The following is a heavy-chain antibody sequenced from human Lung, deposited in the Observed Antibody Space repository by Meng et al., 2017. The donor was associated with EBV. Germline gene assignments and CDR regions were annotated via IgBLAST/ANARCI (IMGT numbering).Heavy chain of an antibody. V-gene: IGHV4-39*07. CDR3: ARESFNSGWYSDY. D-gene: IGHD6-19*01. CDR2: IYYSGST. J-gene: IGHJ4*02. CDR1: GDSISNHY. Sequence: QLQLQESGPGLVKPSETLSLTCTVSGDSISNHYWVWIRQPPGKGLEWIGSIYYSGSTSYNPSLKSRATISVDTSKNQFSLKLYSVTAADTAVYYCARESFNSGWYSDYWGQGTLVTVSS.